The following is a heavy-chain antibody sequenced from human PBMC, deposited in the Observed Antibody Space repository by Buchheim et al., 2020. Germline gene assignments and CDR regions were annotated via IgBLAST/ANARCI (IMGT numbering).Heavy chain of an antibody. CDR2: INPIGGCT. Sequence: QVQLVQSGAEVKKPGASVKVSCKASGYTFTSYYMHWVRQAPGQGLEWMGIINPIGGCTSYAQKFQGRVTMTRDTSTSTAYMELSSLRSEDTAVYYCARNYSHLLTYYYYYMDVWGKGTT. CDR3: ARNYSHLLTYYYYYMDV. J-gene: IGHJ6*03. CDR1: GYTFTSYY. D-gene: IGHD4-11*01. V-gene: IGHV1-46*01.